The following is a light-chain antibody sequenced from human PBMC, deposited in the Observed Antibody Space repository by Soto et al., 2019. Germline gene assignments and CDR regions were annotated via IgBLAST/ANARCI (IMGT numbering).Light chain of an antibody. CDR2: GAS. CDR3: QQYGSSPT. Sequence: EIVLTQSPGTLSLSPGERATLSCRASQSVSSSYLAWYQQKPGQAPRLLIYGASSRATGIPDRFSGSGSGTDFTLTISRLESEDFAVYYCQQYGSSPTFGQGTRWISN. J-gene: IGKJ1*01. CDR1: QSVSSSY. V-gene: IGKV3-20*01.